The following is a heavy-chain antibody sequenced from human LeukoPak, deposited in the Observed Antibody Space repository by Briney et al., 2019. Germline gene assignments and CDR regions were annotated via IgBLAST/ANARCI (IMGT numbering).Heavy chain of an antibody. CDR1: RFTFSTYT. CDR2: ISSSSYI. V-gene: IGHV3-21*01. Sequence: GGSLRLSCAASRFTFSTYTMNWVRQAPGKGLEWVSSISSSSYIYYSDSVKGRFTISRDNAKNSLYLQMNTLRAEDTAVYYCARDRTTVTTFDYWGQGTLVTVSS. CDR3: ARDRTTVTTFDY. D-gene: IGHD4-17*01. J-gene: IGHJ4*02.